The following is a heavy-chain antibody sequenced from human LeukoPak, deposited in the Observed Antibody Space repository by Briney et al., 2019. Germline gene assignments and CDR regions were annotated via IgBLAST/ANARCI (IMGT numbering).Heavy chain of an antibody. CDR1: GFTFSSYA. J-gene: IGHJ6*04. CDR3: ARDRARPGSGSPCLDV. Sequence: PGRSLRLSCAASGFTFSSYAMHWVRQAPGKGLEWVAVISYDGSNKYYADSVKGRFTISRDNSKNTLYLQMNSLRAEDTAVYYCARDRARPGSGSPCLDVWGKGTTVTVSS. CDR2: ISYDGSNK. D-gene: IGHD3-10*01. V-gene: IGHV3-30-3*01.